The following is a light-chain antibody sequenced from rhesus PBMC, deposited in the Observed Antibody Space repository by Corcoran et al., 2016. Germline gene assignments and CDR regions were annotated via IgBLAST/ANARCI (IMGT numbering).Light chain of an antibody. V-gene: IGKV3-24*01. CDR1: PGVRSS. J-gene: IGKJ1*01. CDR2: GAS. Sequence: EIGMTQSPATLYLSPGEKATLSCKASPGVRSSLAWYPQKPGPAPRLLIYGASNRATGIPERFSGSGSVTDFTRTISSLEPEDVAVYYCLQHSNWPWTFGQGTKVEIK. CDR3: LQHSNWPWT.